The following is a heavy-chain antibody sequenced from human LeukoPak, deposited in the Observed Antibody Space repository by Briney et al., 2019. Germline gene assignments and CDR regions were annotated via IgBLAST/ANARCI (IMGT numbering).Heavy chain of an antibody. V-gene: IGHV4-34*01. CDR3: ARGLKAYGGANY. Sequence: PSETLSLTCAVYGGSLSGYYWSWIRQPPGKGLEWIGEINHSGSTNYNPSLKSRVTISVDTSKNQFSLKLSSVTAADTAVYYCARGLKAYGGANYWGQGTLVTVSS. CDR1: GGSLSGYY. CDR2: INHSGST. J-gene: IGHJ4*02. D-gene: IGHD4-17*01.